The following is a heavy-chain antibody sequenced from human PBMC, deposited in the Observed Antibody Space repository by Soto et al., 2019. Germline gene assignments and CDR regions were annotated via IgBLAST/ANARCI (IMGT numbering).Heavy chain of an antibody. CDR2: IYYSGST. D-gene: IGHD2-8*01. Sequence: SETLSLTCTGSGGSISSYYWSWIRQPPGKGLEWIGYIYYSGSTNYNPSLKSRVTISVDTSKNQFSLKLSSVTAADTAVYYCARELGTNSLRNWFDPWGQGTLVTVSS. CDR1: GGSISSYY. J-gene: IGHJ5*02. CDR3: ARELGTNSLRNWFDP. V-gene: IGHV4-59*01.